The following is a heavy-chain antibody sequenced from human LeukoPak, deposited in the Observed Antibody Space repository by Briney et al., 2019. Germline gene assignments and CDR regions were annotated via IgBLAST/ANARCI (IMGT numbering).Heavy chain of an antibody. J-gene: IGHJ4*02. Sequence: GGSLRLSCAASGFTFSSYAMHWVRQAPGKGLEWVAVILYDGSNKYYADSVKGRFTISRDNSKNTLYLQMNSLRAEDTAVYYCARGGAVAVSSSFDYWGQGTLVTVSS. CDR1: GFTFSSYA. CDR3: ARGGAVAVSSSFDY. CDR2: ILYDGSNK. V-gene: IGHV3-30-3*01. D-gene: IGHD6-19*01.